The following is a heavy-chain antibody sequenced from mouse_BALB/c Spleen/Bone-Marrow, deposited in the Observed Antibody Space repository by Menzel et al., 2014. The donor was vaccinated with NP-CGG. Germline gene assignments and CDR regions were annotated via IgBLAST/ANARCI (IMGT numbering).Heavy chain of an antibody. CDR1: GFNIKDTY. J-gene: IGHJ3*01. CDR3: ASYYYGSSRFAY. V-gene: IGHV14-3*02. Sequence: EVQLQQSGAELVKPGASVKLSCTASGFNIKDTYMHWVKQRPEQGLEWIGRIDPANGNTKYDPKFQGKATITADTSSNTAYLQLISLTSEDTAVYYCASYYYGSSRFAYWGQGTLVTVSA. D-gene: IGHD1-1*01. CDR2: IDPANGNT.